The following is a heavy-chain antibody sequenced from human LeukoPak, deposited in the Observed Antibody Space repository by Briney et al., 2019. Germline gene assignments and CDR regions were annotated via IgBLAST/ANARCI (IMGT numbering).Heavy chain of an antibody. CDR1: GGSISSYY. CDR3: ARGLHAVDY. Sequence: SETLSLTCTVSGGSISSYYWSWLRQPPGKGLEWIGYIYYSVSTNYNPSLKSRVTISVDTSKNQFSLKLSSVTAADTAVYYCARGLHAVDYWGQGTLVTVSS. J-gene: IGHJ4*02. CDR2: IYYSVST. D-gene: IGHD5-24*01. V-gene: IGHV4-59*01.